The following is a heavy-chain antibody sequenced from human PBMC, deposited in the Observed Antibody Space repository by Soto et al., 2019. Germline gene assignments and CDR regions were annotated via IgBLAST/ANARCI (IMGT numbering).Heavy chain of an antibody. CDR2: TYYRSKWYN. CDR1: GDSVSSNSAA. D-gene: IGHD5-12*01. J-gene: IGHJ3*02. V-gene: IGHV6-1*01. Sequence: QTLSLTCAISGDSVSSNSAACNWIRQSPSRGLEWLGRTYYRSKWYNDYAVSVKSRITINPDTSKNQFSLQLNSVTPEDTAVYYCSGGTRRGYDFGIWGQGTMVTVSS. CDR3: SGGTRRGYDFGI.